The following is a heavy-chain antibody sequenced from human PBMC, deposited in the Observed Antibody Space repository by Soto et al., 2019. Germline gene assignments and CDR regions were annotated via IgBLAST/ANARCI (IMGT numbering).Heavy chain of an antibody. J-gene: IGHJ5*02. V-gene: IGHV4-59*01. CDR1: GGSISSYY. Sequence: QVQLQESGPGLVKPSETLSLTCTVSGGSISSYYWSWIRQPPGKGLEWIGYIYYSGSTNYNPSPKSRVTISVDTSKNQFSLKLSSVTAADTAVYYCARPHGGSSGWDNWFDPWGQGTLVTVSS. CDR2: IYYSGST. CDR3: ARPHGGSSGWDNWFDP. D-gene: IGHD6-25*01.